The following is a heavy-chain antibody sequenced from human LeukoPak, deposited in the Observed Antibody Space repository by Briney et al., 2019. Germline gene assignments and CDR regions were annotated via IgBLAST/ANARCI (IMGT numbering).Heavy chain of an antibody. V-gene: IGHV1-18*01. Sequence: ASVNVSCKASGYTFTNYVISWVRQAPGQGLEWMGWISAYNGNTNYAQKLQGRVTMTTDTSTSTAYMELRSLRSDDTAVYYCARPLRGLYDSSGYWYYFDYWGQGTLVTVSS. CDR1: GYTFTNYV. CDR3: ARPLRGLYDSSGYWYYFDY. CDR2: ISAYNGNT. J-gene: IGHJ4*02. D-gene: IGHD3-22*01.